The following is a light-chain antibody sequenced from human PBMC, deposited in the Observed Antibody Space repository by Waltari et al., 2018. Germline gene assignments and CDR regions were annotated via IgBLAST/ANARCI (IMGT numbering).Light chain of an antibody. V-gene: IGLV2-14*03. CDR2: EVS. J-gene: IGLJ1*01. CDR1: SNDVGRFGL. Sequence: QSALTQPASVSGSPGQSITIPCTGPSNDVGRFGLVPWYQQYPGRAPKLIIYEVSYRPSGISTRFSGSKSGNTASLTISGLQADDEADYYCSSHTSTVPHVFGTGTRVTV. CDR3: SSHTSTVPHV.